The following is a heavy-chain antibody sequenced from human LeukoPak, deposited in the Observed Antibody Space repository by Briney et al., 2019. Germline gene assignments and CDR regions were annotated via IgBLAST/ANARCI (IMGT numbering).Heavy chain of an antibody. J-gene: IGHJ4*01. CDR2: MNPYSGDR. CDR3: ARTSSFTASGYDY. Sequence: ASVKVSCKTSGYTFINYHINWVRQATGQGPEWMGWMNPYSGDRGYAQKFQGRVSITSDTSISTAYMDLSSLRSDDTAVYFCARTSSFTASGYDYWGHGTLVTVCS. CDR1: GYTFINYH. D-gene: IGHD6-25*01. V-gene: IGHV1-8*03.